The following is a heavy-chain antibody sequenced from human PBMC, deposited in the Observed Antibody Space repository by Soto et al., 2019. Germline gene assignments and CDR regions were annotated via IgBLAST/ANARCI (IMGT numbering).Heavy chain of an antibody. V-gene: IGHV1-18*01. D-gene: IGHD3-22*01. CDR2: ISAYNGNT. J-gene: IGHJ5*02. CDR1: GYTFTSYG. Sequence: ASVKVSCKASGYTFTSYGISWVRQAPGQGLEWMGWISAYNGNTNYAQKLQGRVTMTTDTSTSTAYMELRSLRSDDTAVYYCARSVPMIVVVMGWFDPWGQGTLVTVSS. CDR3: ARSVPMIVVVMGWFDP.